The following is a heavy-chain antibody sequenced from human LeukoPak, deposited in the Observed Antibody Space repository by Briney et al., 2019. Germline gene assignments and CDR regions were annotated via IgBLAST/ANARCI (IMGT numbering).Heavy chain of an antibody. J-gene: IGHJ4*02. Sequence: SQTLSLTCAVAGGSITTINNYWGWIRQPPGQGLEWFGSISFIGSTFYNPSLKGRVTISVDTSKYQFSLKLSSVAAADTAVYYCARDNPPQYNSGWFAYWGQGTLVTVSS. CDR2: ISFIGST. V-gene: IGHV4-39*02. CDR3: ARDNPPQYNSGWFAY. CDR1: GGSITTINNY. D-gene: IGHD6-19*01.